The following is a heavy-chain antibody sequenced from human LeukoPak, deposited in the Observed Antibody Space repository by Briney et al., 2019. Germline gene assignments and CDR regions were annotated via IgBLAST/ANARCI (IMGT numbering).Heavy chain of an antibody. CDR2: MYRVGNT. J-gene: IGHJ3*02. Sequence: PGGSLRLSCAVSGFTFSWYSMTWVRQAPGKGLEWVSVMYRVGNTYYADFVKGRFTISRDNFKNTLHLQMNSLRVEDTALYYCARGLTVGATGVWAFDIWGQGTMVTVSS. CDR1: GFTFSWYS. CDR3: ARGLTVGATGVWAFDI. D-gene: IGHD1-26*01. V-gene: IGHV3-66*01.